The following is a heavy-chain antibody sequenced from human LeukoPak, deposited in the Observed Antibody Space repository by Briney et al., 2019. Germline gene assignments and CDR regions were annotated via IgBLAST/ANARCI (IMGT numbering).Heavy chain of an antibody. V-gene: IGHV3-30*02. D-gene: IGHD4/OR15-4a*01. CDR1: GFTFSSYG. CDR2: IRYDGSNK. Sequence: PGGSLRLSCAASGFTFSSYGMHWVRQAPGKGLEWVAFIRYDGSNKYYADSVKGRFTISRDNSKNTLYLQMNSLRAEDTAVYYCAKGWVQSLANPFDYWGQGTLVTVSS. J-gene: IGHJ4*02. CDR3: AKGWVQSLANPFDY.